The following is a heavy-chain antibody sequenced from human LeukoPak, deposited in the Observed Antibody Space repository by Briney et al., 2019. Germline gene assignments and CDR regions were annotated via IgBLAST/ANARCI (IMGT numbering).Heavy chain of an antibody. D-gene: IGHD1-7*01. CDR3: ARDLPNWNYPGTAFDI. CDR2: INEDGSKK. J-gene: IGHJ3*02. V-gene: IGHV3-7*01. CDR1: GFTLSSYW. Sequence: PGGSLRLSCAASGFTLSSYWMSWVRQAPGMGLEWVANINEDGSKKFYVDSVKGRFTISRDNAKNSLCLQMNSLRAEDTAVYYCARDLPNWNYPGTAFDIWGQGTMVTVSS.